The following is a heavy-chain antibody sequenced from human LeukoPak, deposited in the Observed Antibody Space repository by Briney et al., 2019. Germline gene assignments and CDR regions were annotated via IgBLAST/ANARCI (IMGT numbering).Heavy chain of an antibody. CDR1: GGSISSGTYY. Sequence: PSETLSLTCTVSGGSISSGTYYWSWIRQPAGKGLEWIGRIYKSGSTNYNPSLKSRVTISVDTPKNQFSLKLSSVTAADTAVYYCARRPAYYYGSGSYLSHWGQGTLVTVSS. V-gene: IGHV4-61*02. D-gene: IGHD3-10*01. CDR2: IYKSGST. CDR3: ARRPAYYYGSGSYLSH. J-gene: IGHJ4*02.